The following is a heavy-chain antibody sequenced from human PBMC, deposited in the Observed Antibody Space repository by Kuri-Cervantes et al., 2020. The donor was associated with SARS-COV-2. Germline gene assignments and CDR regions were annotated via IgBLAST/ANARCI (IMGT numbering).Heavy chain of an antibody. CDR1: GYTFTSYA. J-gene: IGHJ4*02. Sequence: ASVKVSCKASGYTFTSYAMHRVRQAPGQRLEWMGWINAGNGNTKYSQKFQGRVTITRDTSTSTAYMELSSLRSEDTAVYYCARTYCSSTSSSPGDYWGQGTLVTVSS. V-gene: IGHV1-3*01. CDR3: ARTYCSSTSSSPGDY. CDR2: INAGNGNT. D-gene: IGHD2-2*01.